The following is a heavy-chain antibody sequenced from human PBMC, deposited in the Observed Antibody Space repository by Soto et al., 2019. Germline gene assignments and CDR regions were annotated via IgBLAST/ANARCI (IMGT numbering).Heavy chain of an antibody. D-gene: IGHD6-19*01. CDR1: GYTFDIYG. V-gene: IGHV1-18*01. Sequence: QVQLVQSGGEVRKPGASVKVSCKASGYTFDIYGISWVRQVPGQGPEWMGWISADNGDTKYAQKFQDRVIMTTDTSTSTAYMELRSLRSDDTAVYFCARSSGWYEADAFDMWGQGTMVTVSA. J-gene: IGHJ3*02. CDR2: ISADNGDT. CDR3: ARSSGWYEADAFDM.